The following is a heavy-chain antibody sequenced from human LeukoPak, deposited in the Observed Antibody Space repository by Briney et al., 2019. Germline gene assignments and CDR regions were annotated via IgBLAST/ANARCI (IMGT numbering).Heavy chain of an antibody. CDR1: DGSITRSSYY. J-gene: IGHJ4*02. Sequence: SETLSLTCTVSDGSITRSSYYWGWIRQTPGEGLDWIGSIYYTGIAYYNPSLQGRVTMSVDTSKSQFSLKLNSVTVADTAVYYCARLRVTTGFDYWDQGIPVTVSS. CDR3: ARLRVTTGFDY. V-gene: IGHV4-39*01. CDR2: IYYTGIA. D-gene: IGHD2-21*02.